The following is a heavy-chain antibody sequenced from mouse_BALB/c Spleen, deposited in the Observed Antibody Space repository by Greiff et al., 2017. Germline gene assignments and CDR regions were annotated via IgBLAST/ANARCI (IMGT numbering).Heavy chain of an antibody. CDR1: GFAFSSYD. V-gene: IGHV5-12-1*01. CDR3: ARKPLYYGNPFAY. D-gene: IGHD2-1*01. Sequence: KLVESGGGLVKPGGSLKLSCAASGFAFSSYDMSWVRQTPEKRLEWVAYISSGGGSTYYPDTVKGRFTISRDNAKNTLYLQMSSLKSEDTAMYYCARKPLYYGNPFAYWAKGLWSLSLQ. J-gene: IGHJ3*01. CDR2: ISSGGGST.